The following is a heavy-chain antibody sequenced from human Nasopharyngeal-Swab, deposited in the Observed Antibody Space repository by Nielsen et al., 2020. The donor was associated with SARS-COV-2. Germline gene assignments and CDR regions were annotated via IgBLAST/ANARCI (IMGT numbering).Heavy chain of an antibody. CDR1: GFTVSGSY. Sequence: GESLKISCAASGFTVSGSYMNWVRQAPGKGLEWVSGVNDVGIAFYADSVKGRFTVSRDDSENTLYLQMNSLRAEDTAVYYCARDYWNKPDYWGQGTLVTVSS. J-gene: IGHJ4*02. CDR3: ARDYWNKPDY. CDR2: VNDVGIA. D-gene: IGHD1/OR15-1a*01. V-gene: IGHV3-53*01.